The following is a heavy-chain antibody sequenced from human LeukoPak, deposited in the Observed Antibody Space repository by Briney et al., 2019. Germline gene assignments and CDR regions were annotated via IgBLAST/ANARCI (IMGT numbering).Heavy chain of an antibody. V-gene: IGHV1-69*05. CDR2: IVPIFGTA. CDR3: ARGYDSSGYYYDLAY. J-gene: IGHJ4*02. CDR1: GGTFISYA. D-gene: IGHD3-22*01. Sequence: SVKVSCMASGGTFISYAISWVRQAPGQGLEWMGRIVPIFGTANYAQKFQGRVTITTDESTSTAYMELSSLRSEDTAVYYCARGYDSSGYYYDLAYWGQGTLVTVSS.